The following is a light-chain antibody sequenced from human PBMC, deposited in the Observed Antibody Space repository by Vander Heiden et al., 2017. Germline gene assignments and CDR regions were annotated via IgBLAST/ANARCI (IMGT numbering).Light chain of an antibody. CDR2: GAS. V-gene: IGKV3-20*01. J-gene: IGKJ2*01. Sequence: EIVLTKSPGPLSLAPGERATLSCRASQSVSSSYLAWYQQKPGQAPRLLIYGASSRATGIPDRFSGSGSGTDFTLTISRLEPEDFAVYYCQQYGSSPLYTFGQGTKLEIK. CDR1: QSVSSSY. CDR3: QQYGSSPLYT.